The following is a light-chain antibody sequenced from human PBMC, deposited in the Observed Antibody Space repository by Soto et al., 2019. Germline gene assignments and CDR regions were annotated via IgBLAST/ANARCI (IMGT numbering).Light chain of an antibody. CDR3: QHRISQPRT. Sequence: DIVLTQSPSTLSLSPGDRVTISCRASQSISNYLSWYQQKPGQTPRLLIYDASNWATDFPSRFSGSGSGTDFTLTISSLEPEDFAVYDCQHRISQPRTFGGGTTVEFK. V-gene: IGKV3-11*01. CDR2: DAS. J-gene: IGKJ4*02. CDR1: QSISNY.